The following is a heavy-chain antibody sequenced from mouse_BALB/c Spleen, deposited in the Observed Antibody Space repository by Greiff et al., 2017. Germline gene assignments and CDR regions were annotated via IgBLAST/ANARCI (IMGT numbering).Heavy chain of an antibody. J-gene: IGHJ2*01. CDR1: GFAFSSYD. D-gene: IGHD2-1*01. Sequence: EVQRVESGGGLVKPGGSLKLSCAASGFAFSSYDMSWVRQTPEKRLEWVAYISSGGGSTYYPDTVKGRFTISRDNAKNSLYLQMSSLKSEDTAMYYCARHVLLSYYFDYWGQGTTLTVSS. V-gene: IGHV5-12-1*01. CDR2: ISSGGGST. CDR3: ARHVLLSYYFDY.